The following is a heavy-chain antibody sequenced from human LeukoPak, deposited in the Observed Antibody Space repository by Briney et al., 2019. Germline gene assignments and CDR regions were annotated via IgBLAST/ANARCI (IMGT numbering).Heavy chain of an antibody. J-gene: IGHJ4*02. V-gene: IGHV3-23*01. CDR1: GFTFRNYA. CDR3: AKDGD. CDR2: ISDSGSRT. Sequence: PGGSLRLSCAASGFTFRNYAMTWVRQAPGKGLEWVSGISDSGSRTYYADSVKGRSTISRDNSKNTLSLQMNSLRAEDTAVYYCAKDGDWGQGTLVTVSS.